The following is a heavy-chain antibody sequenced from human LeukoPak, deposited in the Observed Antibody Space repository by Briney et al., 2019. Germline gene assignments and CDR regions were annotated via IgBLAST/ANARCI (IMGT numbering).Heavy chain of an antibody. D-gene: IGHD2-15*01. CDR3: ARDLGVVVVAGAFDI. J-gene: IGHJ3*02. CDR1: GFTFSSYS. Sequence: GGSLRLSCAASGFTFSSYSMNWVRQAPGKGLEWVSSISSSSSYIYYADSVKGRFTISRDNAKSSLYLQMNSLRAEDTAVYYCARDLGVVVVAGAFDIWGQGTMVTVSS. V-gene: IGHV3-21*01. CDR2: ISSSSSYI.